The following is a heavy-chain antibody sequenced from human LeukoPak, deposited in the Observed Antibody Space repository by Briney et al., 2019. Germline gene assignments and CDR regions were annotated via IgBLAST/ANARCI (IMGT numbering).Heavy chain of an antibody. CDR1: GFTFSIYW. CDR3: ARLDRVTQTPDFDY. V-gene: IGHV3-7*01. J-gene: IGHJ4*02. D-gene: IGHD2-21*02. CDR2: INQDGSEK. Sequence: GGSLRLSCAASGFTFSIYWMSWVRQAPGKGLEWVATINQDGSEKYYMDSVKGRSTISRDSAKSSLYLQMNSLRAEDTAVYYCARLDRVTQTPDFDYWGQGTLVTVSS.